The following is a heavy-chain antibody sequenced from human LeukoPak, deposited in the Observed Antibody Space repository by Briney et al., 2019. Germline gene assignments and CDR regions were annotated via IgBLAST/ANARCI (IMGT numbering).Heavy chain of an antibody. D-gene: IGHD4-17*01. V-gene: IGHV4-34*01. CDR2: INHSGST. Sequence: SETLSLTCAVYGGSFSGYYWSWIRQPPGKGLEWIGEINHSGSTNYNPSLKSRVTISVDTSKNQFSLKLSSVTAADTAVYYCARGGSTYGDYKNYFDYWGQGTLVTVSS. J-gene: IGHJ4*02. CDR1: GGSFSGYY. CDR3: ARGGSTYGDYKNYFDY.